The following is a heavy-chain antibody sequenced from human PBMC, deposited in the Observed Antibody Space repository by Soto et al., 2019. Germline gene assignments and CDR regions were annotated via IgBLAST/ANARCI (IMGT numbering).Heavy chain of an antibody. Sequence: GESLKISCKASGYRFTTYWIGWVRQMPGKGLEWMGIIYPDDSDTRYSPSFQGQVTISADKSINTAYLQWSSLKASDTAMYYCARDIAAAGINSYYYGMDVWGQGTTVTVSS. CDR2: IYPDDSDT. D-gene: IGHD6-13*01. CDR1: GYRFTTYW. V-gene: IGHV5-51*01. J-gene: IGHJ6*02. CDR3: ARDIAAAGINSYYYGMDV.